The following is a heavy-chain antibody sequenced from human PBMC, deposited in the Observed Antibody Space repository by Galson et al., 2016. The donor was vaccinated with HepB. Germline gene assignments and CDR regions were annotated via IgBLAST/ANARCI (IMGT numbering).Heavy chain of an antibody. CDR1: GFTFSSFA. D-gene: IGHD3-10*01. CDR2: ISGRGDRI. J-gene: IGHJ4*02. Sequence: SLRLSCAASGFTFSSFAMSWVRRVPGKGLEWVSVISGRGDRIRYAESVKGRFIISRDNSKNTRDVEMKSLRVGDTAVYYFAKEGWFGELLYGHFDFWGQGTLVTVSS. V-gene: IGHV3-23*01. CDR3: AKEGWFGELLYGHFDF.